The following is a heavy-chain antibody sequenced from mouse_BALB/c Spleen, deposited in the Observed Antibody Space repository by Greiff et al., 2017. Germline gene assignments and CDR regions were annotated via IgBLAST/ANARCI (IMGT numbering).Heavy chain of an antibody. V-gene: IGHV1-54*01. Sequence: QVQLQQSGAELVRPGTSVKVSCKASGYAFTNYLIEWVKQRPGQGLEWIGVINPGSGGTNYNEKFKGKATLTADKSSSTAYMQLSSLTSDDSAVYFCARVDYDVRDFDYWGQGTTLTVSS. D-gene: IGHD2-4*01. CDR1: GYAFTNYL. CDR2: INPGSGGT. J-gene: IGHJ2*01. CDR3: ARVDYDVRDFDY.